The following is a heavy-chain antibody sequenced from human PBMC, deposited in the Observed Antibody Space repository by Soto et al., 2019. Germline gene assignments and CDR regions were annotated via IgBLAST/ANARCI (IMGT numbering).Heavy chain of an antibody. D-gene: IGHD1-26*01. Sequence: GECRKVSCAASGFTFSSYAMSWVPQAPGKGLEWVSAISGSGGSTYYADSVKGRFTISRDNTKNTLYLQMNSLRDEDTAVYYCAKDKYFIVGDTSAFGAFDIWGQGTMVTVSS. CDR3: AKDKYFIVGDTSAFGAFDI. CDR1: GFTFSSYA. V-gene: IGHV3-23*01. CDR2: ISGSGGST. J-gene: IGHJ3*02.